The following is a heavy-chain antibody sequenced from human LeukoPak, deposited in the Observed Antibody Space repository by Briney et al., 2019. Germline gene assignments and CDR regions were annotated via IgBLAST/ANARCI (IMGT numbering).Heavy chain of an antibody. V-gene: IGHV4-34*01. J-gene: IGHJ6*02. D-gene: IGHD6-13*01. Sequence: PSETLSLTCAVYGGSFSGYYWSWIRQPPGKGLEWIGEINHSGSTNYNPSLKSRVTISVGTSKNQFSLKLSSVTAADTAAYYCASERGLSYSSSWFNRPPAYYGMDVWGQGTTVTVSS. CDR2: INHSGST. CDR1: GGSFSGYY. CDR3: ASERGLSYSSSWFNRPPAYYGMDV.